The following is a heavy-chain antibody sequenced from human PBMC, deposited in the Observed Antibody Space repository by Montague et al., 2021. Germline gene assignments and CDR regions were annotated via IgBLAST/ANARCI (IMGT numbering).Heavy chain of an antibody. CDR2: IYYNTTT. Sequence: SETLSLTCTVSGGSISSASYYWVWLHPPKGMELMFIGFIYYNTTTYHTPSLQSRVTVSMDTSKYQFSLKLSSVTAADTAVYYCARSLYCRGCGCYSYFDLWGQGTLVTVSS. V-gene: IGHV4-39*01. CDR3: ARSLYCRGCGCYSYFDL. J-gene: IGHJ5*02. D-gene: IGHD2-15*01. CDR1: GGSISSASYY.